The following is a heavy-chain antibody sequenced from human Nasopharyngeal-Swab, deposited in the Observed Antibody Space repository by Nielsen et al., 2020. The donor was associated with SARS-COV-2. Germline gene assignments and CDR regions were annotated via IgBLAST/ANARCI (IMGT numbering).Heavy chain of an antibody. CDR2: IYSGGST. Sequence: SLKISCAASGFTVSSNYMSWVRQAPGKGLEWVSVIYSGGSTYYADSVKGRFTISRDNSKNTLYLQMNSLRAEDTAVYYCARDGSGYSYGLLDYWGQGTLVTVSS. V-gene: IGHV3-66*01. D-gene: IGHD5-18*01. CDR1: GFTVSSNY. CDR3: ARDGSGYSYGLLDY. J-gene: IGHJ4*02.